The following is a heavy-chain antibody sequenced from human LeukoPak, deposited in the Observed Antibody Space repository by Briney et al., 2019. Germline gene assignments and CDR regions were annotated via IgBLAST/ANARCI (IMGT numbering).Heavy chain of an antibody. CDR2: IWYDGSYK. V-gene: IGHV3-33*01. CDR3: ARDGGYCLDH. Sequence: PGGSLRLSCAASGFNFSASGMHWVRQSPGKGLEWVALIWYDGSYKYSADSVKGRFTISRDNSKNTVYLQMNSLRPEDTAVYYCARDGGYCLDHWGQGTLVTVSS. CDR1: GFNFSASG. J-gene: IGHJ4*02. D-gene: IGHD2-21*01.